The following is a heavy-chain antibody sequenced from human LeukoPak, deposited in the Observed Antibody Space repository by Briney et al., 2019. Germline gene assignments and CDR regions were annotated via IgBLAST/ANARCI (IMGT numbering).Heavy chain of an antibody. J-gene: IGHJ1*01. Sequence: PSETLSLTCIVSGHSISSGYYWGWIRQPPGKGLEWIGNIHHSGGTYYNPSLKSRVTISVDTSKNQLSLKLSSVTAADTAVYYCARVAAGIGFFQHWGQGTLVTVSS. CDR3: ARVAAGIGFFQH. V-gene: IGHV4-38-2*02. D-gene: IGHD6-13*01. CDR2: IHHSGGT. CDR1: GHSISSGYY.